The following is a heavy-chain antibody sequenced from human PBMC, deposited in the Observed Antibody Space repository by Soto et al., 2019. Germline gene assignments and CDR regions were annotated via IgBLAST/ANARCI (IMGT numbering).Heavy chain of an antibody. D-gene: IGHD2-2*01. J-gene: IGHJ3*02. Sequence: SETLSLTCAVYGGSFSGYYWSWVRQPPGKGLEWIGEINHSGSTNYNPSLKSRVTISVDTSKNQFSLKLSSVTAADTAVYYCARAIVVVPAAMPSDIWGQGTMVTVSS. CDR1: GGSFSGYY. V-gene: IGHV4-34*01. CDR2: INHSGST. CDR3: ARAIVVVPAAMPSDI.